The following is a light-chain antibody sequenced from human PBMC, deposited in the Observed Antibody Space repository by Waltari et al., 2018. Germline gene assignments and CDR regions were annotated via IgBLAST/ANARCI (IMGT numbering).Light chain of an antibody. CDR2: DAY. CDR3: QQRSNWPIT. V-gene: IGKV3-11*01. CDR1: KSVSSY. Sequence: EIVLTQSPATLSLSPGDRLTLPCRASKSVSSYLAWYHQKPGQAPRLLIYDAYNRATGIPARFSGSGSGTDFTLTISRLEPEDFAVYYCQQRSNWPITFGQGTRLEIK. J-gene: IGKJ5*01.